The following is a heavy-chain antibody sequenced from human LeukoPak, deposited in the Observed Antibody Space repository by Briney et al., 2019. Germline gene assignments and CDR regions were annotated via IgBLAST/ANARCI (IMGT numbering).Heavy chain of an antibody. CDR2: ISAYNGNT. Sequence: ASVKVSCKASGYTFTSYGISWVRQAPGQGLEWMGWISAYNGNTNYAQKLQGRVTMTTDTSTSTAYMELRSLRSDDTAVYYCKIAVAGTDFDYWGQGTLVTVSS. CDR1: GYTFTSYG. J-gene: IGHJ4*02. D-gene: IGHD6-19*01. V-gene: IGHV1-18*01. CDR3: KIAVAGTDFDY.